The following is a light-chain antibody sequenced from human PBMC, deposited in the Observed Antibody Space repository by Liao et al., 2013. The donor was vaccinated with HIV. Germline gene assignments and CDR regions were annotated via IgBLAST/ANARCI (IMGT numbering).Light chain of an antibody. CDR3: LSADSSGTYPNWV. CDR1: KLGDKY. J-gene: IGLJ3*02. V-gene: IGLV3-1*01. CDR2: QDS. Sequence: SSVLTQPPSVSVSPGQTASITCSGDKLGDKYACWYQQKPGQSPVLVIYQDSKRPSGIPERFSGSNSGNTATLTISGTQAMDEADYYCLSADSSGTYPNWVFGGGTKLTVL.